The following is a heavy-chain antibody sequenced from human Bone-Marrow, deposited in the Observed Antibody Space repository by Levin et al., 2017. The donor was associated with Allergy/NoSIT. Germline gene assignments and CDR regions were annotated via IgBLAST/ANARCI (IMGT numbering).Heavy chain of an antibody. V-gene: IGHV3-33*01. CDR2: IWYDGSNK. CDR3: ARGDSSGYPRGYFDY. D-gene: IGHD3-22*01. J-gene: IGHJ4*02. CDR1: GFTFSSYG. Sequence: GESLKISCAASGFTFSSYGMHWVRQAPGKGLEWVAVIWYDGSNKYYADSVKGRFTISRGNSKNTLYLQMNSLRAEDTAVYYCARGDSSGYPRGYFDYWGQGTLVTVSS.